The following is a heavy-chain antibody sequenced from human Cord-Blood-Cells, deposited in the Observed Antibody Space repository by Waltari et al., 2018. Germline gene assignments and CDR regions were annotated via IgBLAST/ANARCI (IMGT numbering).Heavy chain of an antibody. CDR1: GFPFSRYS. D-gene: IGHD5-12*01. CDR3: ASGSSGYPRDY. CDR2: ISSSSSYI. V-gene: IGHV3-21*01. Sequence: EVQLVESGGALVKPGGSLRLSCAAAGFPFSRYSMNWVRQAQGKGLEWVSSISSSSSYIYYADSVKGRFTISRDNAKNSLYLQMNSLRAEDTAVYYCASGSSGYPRDYWGQGTLVTVSS. J-gene: IGHJ4*02.